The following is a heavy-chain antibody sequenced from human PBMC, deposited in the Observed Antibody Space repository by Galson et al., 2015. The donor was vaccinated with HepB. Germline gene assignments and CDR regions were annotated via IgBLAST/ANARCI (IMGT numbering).Heavy chain of an antibody. Sequence: SVKVSCKASGYTFTSYYMHWARQSPGQGLEWMGIINPSGGSTSYAQKFQGRVTMTRDTSTSTVYMELSSLRSEDTAVYYCARGGVLGYCSGGSCYSADYWGQGTLVTVSS. J-gene: IGHJ4*02. D-gene: IGHD2-15*01. CDR2: INPSGGST. CDR3: ARGGVLGYCSGGSCYSADY. CDR1: GYTFTSYY. V-gene: IGHV1-46*03.